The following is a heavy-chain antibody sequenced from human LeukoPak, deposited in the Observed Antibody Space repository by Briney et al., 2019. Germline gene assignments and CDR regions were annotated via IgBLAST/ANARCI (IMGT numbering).Heavy chain of an antibody. V-gene: IGHV4-61*08. CDR3: ARAGYSNEGYSGYGHEDY. CDR2: IYYSGST. Sequence: SQTLSLTCTVSGGSISSGGYYWSWIRQHPGKGLEWIGYIYYSGSTNYNSSLKSRVTISVDTSKNQFSLKLSSVTAADTAVYYCARAGYSNEGYSGYGHEDYWGQGTLVTVSS. D-gene: IGHD5-12*01. J-gene: IGHJ4*02. CDR1: GGSISSGGYY.